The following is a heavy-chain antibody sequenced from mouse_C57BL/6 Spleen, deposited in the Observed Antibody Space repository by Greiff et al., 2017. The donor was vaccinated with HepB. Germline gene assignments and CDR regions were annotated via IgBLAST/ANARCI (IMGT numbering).Heavy chain of an antibody. J-gene: IGHJ2*01. D-gene: IGHD1-1*01. Sequence: QVQLKESGAELARPGASVKLSCKASGYTFTSYGISWVKQRTGQGLEWIGEIYPRSGNTYYNEKFKGKATLTADKSSSTAYMELRSLTSEDSAVYFCARRDYYGSSYEDFDYWGQGTTLTVSS. CDR3: ARRDYYGSSYEDFDY. CDR2: IYPRSGNT. V-gene: IGHV1-81*01. CDR1: GYTFTSYG.